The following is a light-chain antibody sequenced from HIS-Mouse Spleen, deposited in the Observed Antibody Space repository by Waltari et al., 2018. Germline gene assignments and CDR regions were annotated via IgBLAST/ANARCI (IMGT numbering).Light chain of an antibody. V-gene: IGLV3-10*01. J-gene: IGLJ2*01. CDR3: YSTDSSGNHRV. CDR2: EDS. CDR1: AVPKKY. Sequence: SSDLPQPPSVSLSPGQKARSTCSGGAVPKKYADWYQQKSGQAPVLVIYEDSKRPSGIPERFSGSSSGTMATLTISGAQVEDEADYYCYSTDSSGNHRVFGGGTKLTVL.